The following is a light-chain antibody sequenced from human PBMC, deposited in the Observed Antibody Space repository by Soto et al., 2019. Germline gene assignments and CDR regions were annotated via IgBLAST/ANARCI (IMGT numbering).Light chain of an antibody. V-gene: IGLV1-40*01. CDR3: CSYAGSYTFVV. CDR1: NSNLGAGYD. Sequence: QSVLTQPPSVSGAPGQRVTISCTGNNSNLGAGYDVHWYQQLPGAAPKLVIFGNRNRPSGVPERFSGSKSGTSASLAITGLQAEDEADYYCCSYAGSYTFVVFGGGTKLTVL. CDR2: GNR. J-gene: IGLJ2*01.